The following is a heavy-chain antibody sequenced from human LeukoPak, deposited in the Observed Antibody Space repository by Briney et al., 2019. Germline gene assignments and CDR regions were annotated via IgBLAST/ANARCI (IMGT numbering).Heavy chain of an antibody. V-gene: IGHV3-30*04. Sequence: GGSLRLSCAASGFTFSSYAMHWVRQAPGKGLEWVAVISYDGSDKYYAHSVKGRFTISRDSSKNTLFLQTNSLRAEDTAVYYCTRERRQLLQDYWGQGTLVTVSS. J-gene: IGHJ4*02. CDR1: GFTFSSYA. D-gene: IGHD2-2*01. CDR2: ISYDGSDK. CDR3: TRERRQLLQDY.